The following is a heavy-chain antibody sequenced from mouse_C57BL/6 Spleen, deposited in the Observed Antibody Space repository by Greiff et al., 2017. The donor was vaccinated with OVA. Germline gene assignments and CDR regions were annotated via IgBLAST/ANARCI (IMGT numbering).Heavy chain of an antibody. D-gene: IGHD1-1*01. CDR1: GYTFTSYW. Sequence: QVQLQQPGAELVRPGSSVKLSCKASGYTFTSYWMDWVKQRPGQGLEWIGNIYPSDSETHYNQKFKDKATLTVDKSSSTAYMQLSSLTSEDSAVYYCARSEGYGSSYDAMDYWGQGTSVTVSS. V-gene: IGHV1-61*01. CDR2: IYPSDSET. CDR3: ARSEGYGSSYDAMDY. J-gene: IGHJ4*01.